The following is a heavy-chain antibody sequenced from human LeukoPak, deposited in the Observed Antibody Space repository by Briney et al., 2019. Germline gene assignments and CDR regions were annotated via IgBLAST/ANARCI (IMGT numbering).Heavy chain of an antibody. CDR3: ARSIAARGYYYYYMDV. V-gene: IGHV4-59*01. J-gene: IGHJ6*03. D-gene: IGHD6-6*01. Sequence: SETLSLTCTVSGGSLSSYYWSWVRQPPGKGLEWIGYIYYSGSTNYNPSLKSRVTISVDTSKNQFSLKLSSVTAADTAVYYCARSIAARGYYYYYMDVWGKGTTVTVSS. CDR2: IYYSGST. CDR1: GGSLSSYY.